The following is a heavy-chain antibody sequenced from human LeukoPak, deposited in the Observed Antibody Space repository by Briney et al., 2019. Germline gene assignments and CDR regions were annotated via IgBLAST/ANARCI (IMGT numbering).Heavy chain of an antibody. CDR3: ARGWDYGDYLYYFDY. D-gene: IGHD4-17*01. J-gene: IGHJ4*02. CDR1: GLTFSSYA. Sequence: GSLRLSCAASGLTFSSYAMHWVRQAPGKGLEYVSAISSNGGSTYYANSVKGRFTISRDNSKNTLYLQMGSLRAEDMAVYYCARGWDYGDYLYYFDYWGQGTLVTVSS. CDR2: ISSNGGST. V-gene: IGHV3-64*01.